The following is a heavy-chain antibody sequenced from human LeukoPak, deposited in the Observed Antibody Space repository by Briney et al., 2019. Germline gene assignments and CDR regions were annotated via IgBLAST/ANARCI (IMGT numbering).Heavy chain of an antibody. Sequence: ASVKVSCKASGYTFTSYGTSWVRQAPGQGLEWMGWISAYNGNTNYALKLQGRVTMTTDTSTSTAYMELRSLRSDDTAVYYCARDGWDYYDSSGYPLWDYWGQGTLVTVSS. CDR1: GYTFTSYG. CDR3: ARDGWDYYDSSGYPLWDY. CDR2: ISAYNGNT. D-gene: IGHD3-22*01. V-gene: IGHV1-18*01. J-gene: IGHJ4*02.